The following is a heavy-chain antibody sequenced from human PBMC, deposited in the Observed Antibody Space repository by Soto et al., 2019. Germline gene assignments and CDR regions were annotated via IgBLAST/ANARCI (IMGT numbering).Heavy chain of an antibody. D-gene: IGHD3-3*01. Sequence: QVQLVESGGGVVQPGKSLRLSCATSGFTFSSYGMLWLRQAPGKGLEWVAVIWVDGSKIYYRDSVKGRFIISRDSSTNTLYLQMNSRSAEDTDVYYYVRDLERWPQSYFDYWGQGTLVTVAS. CDR3: VRDLERWPQSYFDY. J-gene: IGHJ4*02. CDR1: GFTFSSYG. CDR2: IWVDGSKI. V-gene: IGHV3-33*01.